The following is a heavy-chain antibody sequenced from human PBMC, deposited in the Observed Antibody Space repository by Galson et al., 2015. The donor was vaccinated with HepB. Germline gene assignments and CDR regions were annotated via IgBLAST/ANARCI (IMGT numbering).Heavy chain of an antibody. CDR3: TRGMTTVTTLFDY. CDR2: ISSSGSTI. CDR1: GFTFSDYY. J-gene: IGHJ4*02. Sequence: SLRLSCAASGFTFSDYYMSWIRQAPGKGLEWVSYISSSGSTIYYADSVKGRFTISRDNAKNSLYLQMNSLKTEDTAVYYCTRGMTTVTTLFDYWGQGTLVTVSS. D-gene: IGHD4-17*01. V-gene: IGHV3-11*01.